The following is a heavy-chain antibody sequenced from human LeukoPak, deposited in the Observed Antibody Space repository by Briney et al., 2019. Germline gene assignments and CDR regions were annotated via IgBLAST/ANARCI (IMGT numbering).Heavy chain of an antibody. CDR1: GFTDSSNY. D-gene: IGHD3-22*01. J-gene: IGHJ4*02. CDR3: ARMITLYYDTRVAYFDQ. CDR2: IYGGGRT. V-gene: IGHV3-53*01. Sequence: PVGSLRLSCVASGFTDSSNYMSWVRQAPGKGLEWVSVIYGGGRTNYEDSVKGRFTISRDSSKNTVYLQMNSLRAEDTAVYYCARMITLYYDTRVAYFDQWGQGTLVTVSS.